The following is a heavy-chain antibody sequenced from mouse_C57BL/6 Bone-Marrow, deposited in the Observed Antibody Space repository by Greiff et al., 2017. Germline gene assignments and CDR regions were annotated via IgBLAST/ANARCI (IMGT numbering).Heavy chain of an antibody. CDR1: GFTFSSYA. V-gene: IGHV5-4*03. Sequence: EVMLVESGGGLVKPGGSLKLSCAASGFTFSSYAMSWVRQTPEKRLEWVATISDGGSYTYYPDNVKGRFTISRDNAKNNLYLQMSHLKSEDTAMYYCARGQGGGDYGFAYWGQGTLVTVSA. CDR2: ISDGGSYT. J-gene: IGHJ3*01. D-gene: IGHD2-4*01. CDR3: ARGQGGGDYGFAY.